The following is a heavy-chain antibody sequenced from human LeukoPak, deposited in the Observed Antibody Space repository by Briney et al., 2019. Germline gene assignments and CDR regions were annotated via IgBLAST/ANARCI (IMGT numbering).Heavy chain of an antibody. D-gene: IGHD2-15*01. CDR1: GFTFTGYY. V-gene: IGHV1-2*02. J-gene: IGHJ3*02. CDR2: INPNSGGT. Sequence: GGSLRLSCAASGFTFTGYYMHWVRQAPGQGLEWMGWINPNSGGTNYAQKFQGRVTMTRDTSISTAYMELSRLRSDDTAVYYCARWSDDAFDIWGQGTMVTVSS. CDR3: ARWSDDAFDI.